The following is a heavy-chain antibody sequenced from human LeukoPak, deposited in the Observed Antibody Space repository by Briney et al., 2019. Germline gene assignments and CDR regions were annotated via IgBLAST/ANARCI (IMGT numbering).Heavy chain of an antibody. CDR2: ISGSGGST. V-gene: IGHV3-23*01. D-gene: IGHD3-9*01. CDR3: AKDRDFDWSHDAFDI. Sequence: GGSLRLSCAASGFTFSSYAMHWVRQAPGKGLEWVSAISGSGGSTYYADSVKGRFTISRDNSKNTLYLQMNSLRAEDTALYYCAKDRDFDWSHDAFDIWGQETMVTVSS. CDR1: GFTFSSYA. J-gene: IGHJ3*02.